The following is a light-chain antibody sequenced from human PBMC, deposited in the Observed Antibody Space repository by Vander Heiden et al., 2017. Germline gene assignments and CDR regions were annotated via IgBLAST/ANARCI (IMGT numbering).Light chain of an antibody. CDR3: SSYTTSNTYV. J-gene: IGLJ1*01. CDR1: NGDMGGYSL. Sequence: SALTYPLSVSGSSAQSISISCTGTNGDMGGYSLVSWYQQHPGKAPKLMIYGVSDRPSGVSNRFSGSKSGNTASLTISGLQAEDEADYYCSSYTTSNTYVFGTGTKVTVL. CDR2: GVS. V-gene: IGLV2-14*01.